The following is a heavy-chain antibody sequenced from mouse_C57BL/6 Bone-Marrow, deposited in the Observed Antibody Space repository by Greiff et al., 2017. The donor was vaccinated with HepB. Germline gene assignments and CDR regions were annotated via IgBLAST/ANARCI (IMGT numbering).Heavy chain of an antibody. J-gene: IGHJ4*01. CDR1: GFNIKDDY. CDR3: TTDSGNRYYYAMDY. Sequence: EVKLMESGAELVRPGASVKLSCTASGFNIKDDYMHWVKQRPEQGLEWIGWIDPENGDTEYASKFQGKATITADTSSNTAYLQLSSLTSEDTAVYYCTTDSGNRYYYAMDYWGQGTSVTVSS. D-gene: IGHD2-1*01. CDR2: IDPENGDT. V-gene: IGHV14-4*01.